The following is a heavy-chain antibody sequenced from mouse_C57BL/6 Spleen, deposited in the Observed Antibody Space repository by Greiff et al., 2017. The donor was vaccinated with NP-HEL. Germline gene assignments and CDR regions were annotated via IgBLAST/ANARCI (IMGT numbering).Heavy chain of an antibody. CDR1: GYTFTDYN. CDR3: ARTVGKGWYFDV. J-gene: IGHJ1*03. D-gene: IGHD3-1*01. V-gene: IGHV1-22*01. CDR2: INPNNGGT. Sequence: VQLQQSGPELVKPGASVTMSCKASGYTFTDYNMHWVKQSHGNSLEWIGYINPNNGGTSYNQKFKGKATLTVNKSSSTAYMELRSLTSEDSAVYYCARTVGKGWYFDVWGTGTTVTVSS.